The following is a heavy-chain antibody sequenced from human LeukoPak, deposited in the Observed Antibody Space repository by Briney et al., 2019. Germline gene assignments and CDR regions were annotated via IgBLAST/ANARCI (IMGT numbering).Heavy chain of an antibody. CDR3: ARNRIQLWLLAY. CDR2: INPNSGGT. J-gene: IGHJ4*02. CDR1: GYTFTSYY. Sequence: ASVTVSCKASGYTFTSYYMHWVRQAPGQGLEWMGWINPNSGGTNYAQKFQGRVTMTRDTSISTAYMELSRLRSDDTAVYYCARNRIQLWLLAYWGQGTLVTVSS. V-gene: IGHV1-2*02. D-gene: IGHD5-18*01.